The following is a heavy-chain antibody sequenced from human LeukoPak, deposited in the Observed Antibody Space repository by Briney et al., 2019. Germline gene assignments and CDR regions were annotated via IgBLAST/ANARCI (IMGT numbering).Heavy chain of an antibody. D-gene: IGHD1-14*01. CDR1: LYIFTQYY. Sequence: SVSVPYRACLYIFTQYYLHWVRQPPAQDLEGMGSISAYDGNTNYAQKLQGRVTMTTDTSTSTAYMELRSLRSDDTAVYYCARDGNPLDYWGQGNLVTVSS. J-gene: IGHJ4*02. V-gene: IGHV1-18*04. CDR2: ISAYDGNT. CDR3: ARDGNPLDY.